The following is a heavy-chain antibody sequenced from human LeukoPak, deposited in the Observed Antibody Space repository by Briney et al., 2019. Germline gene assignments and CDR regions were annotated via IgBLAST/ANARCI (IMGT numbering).Heavy chain of an antibody. D-gene: IGHD3-22*01. CDR1: GFGFGYYD. CDR2: INANGRNT. J-gene: IGHJ3*01. V-gene: IGHV3-64*02. Sequence: TGGSLRLSCAASGFGFGYYDLHWVRQAPGKGLECVAAINANGRNTYYADSVRGRFIISRDNSNNTLYLQMGSLKPEDMAVYYCARFVSSGPLWGQGTMVTVSS. CDR3: ARFVSSGPL.